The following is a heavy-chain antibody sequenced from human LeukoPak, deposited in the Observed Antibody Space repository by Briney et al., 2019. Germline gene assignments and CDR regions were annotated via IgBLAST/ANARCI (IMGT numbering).Heavy chain of an antibody. CDR1: GYTFTSYG. D-gene: IGHD3-22*01. CDR3: ARGGGYYDSSGYYFANDAFDI. Sequence: GASVKVSCKASGYTFTSYGISWVRQAPGQGLEWMGWISAYNGNTNYAQKLQGRVTMATGTSTSTAYMELRSLRSDDTAVYYCARGGGYYDSSGYYFANDAFDIWGQGTMVTVSS. V-gene: IGHV1-18*01. CDR2: ISAYNGNT. J-gene: IGHJ3*02.